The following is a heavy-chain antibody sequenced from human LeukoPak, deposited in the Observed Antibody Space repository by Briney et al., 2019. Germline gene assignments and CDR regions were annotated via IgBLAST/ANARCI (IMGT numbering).Heavy chain of an antibody. V-gene: IGHV1-3*01. D-gene: IGHD2-21*02. CDR1: GYTFTSYA. J-gene: IGHJ3*02. CDR2: INAGNGNT. CDR3: ARELIVYCGGDACGTMDI. Sequence: ASVKVSCKASGYTFTSYAIHWVRQAPGQRLEWMGWINAGNGNTKYSQKFQGRVTITRDTSASTASMELSSLRSEDTAVYYCARELIVYCGGDACGTMDIWGQGTMVTVSS.